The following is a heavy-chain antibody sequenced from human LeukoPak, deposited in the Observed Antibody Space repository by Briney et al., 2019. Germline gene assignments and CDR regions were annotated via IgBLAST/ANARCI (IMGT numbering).Heavy chain of an antibody. V-gene: IGHV3-30*18. CDR3: AKVGREAIEAD. CDR1: GFTFTDFG. J-gene: IGHJ4*02. CDR2: ISSDGNIK. Sequence: GGSLRLSCAGSGFTFTDFGMHWVRQAPGKGLQWLAMISSDGNIKVSLDSVKGRFTTSRENSKNTLYLEMTRLSVEDTAVYYCAKVGREAIEADWGQGTLVIVSS.